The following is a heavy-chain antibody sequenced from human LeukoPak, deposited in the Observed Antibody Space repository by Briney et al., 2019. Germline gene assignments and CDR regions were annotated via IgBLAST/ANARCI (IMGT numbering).Heavy chain of an antibody. J-gene: IGHJ4*02. Sequence: GGSLRLSCAASGFTFSSSGMHWVRRAPGKGLEWVAVIWYDGGKKYYADSVKGRFTISRDNAKNSLYLQMNSLRADDTAIYYCVRDGSDYDYWGQGTLVTVSS. V-gene: IGHV3-33*01. CDR1: GFTFSSSG. CDR3: VRDGSDYDY. CDR2: IWYDGGKK. D-gene: IGHD6-19*01.